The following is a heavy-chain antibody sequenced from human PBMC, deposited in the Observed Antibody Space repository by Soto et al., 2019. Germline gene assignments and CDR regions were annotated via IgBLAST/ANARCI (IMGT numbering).Heavy chain of an antibody. CDR3: APRRDGTNYCDY. Sequence: QITLTESGPTLVKPTQTLTLTCTFSGFSFSTSGGGVGWIRQPPGKALEWLALIYWDDDKRYSPSLKSRLTITTHTSKNQAVLTMTIMDPVDTATYCCAPRRDGTNYCDYWGQGTLVPVSS. CDR1: GFSFSTSGGG. J-gene: IGHJ4*02. CDR2: IYWDDDK. V-gene: IGHV2-5*02.